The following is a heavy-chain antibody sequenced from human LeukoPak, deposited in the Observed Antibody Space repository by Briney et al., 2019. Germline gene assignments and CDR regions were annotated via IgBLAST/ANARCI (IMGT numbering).Heavy chain of an antibody. CDR2: IYYSGST. Sequence: SETLSLTCTVSGGSISSYYWSWIRQPPGKGLEWIGYIYYSGSTNYNPSLKSRVTISVDTSKNQFSLKLSSVTAADTAVYYCARGGGYYGSGSLAWGQGTMVTVSS. V-gene: IGHV4-59*01. J-gene: IGHJ3*01. D-gene: IGHD3-10*01. CDR3: ARGGGYYGSGSLA. CDR1: GGSISSYY.